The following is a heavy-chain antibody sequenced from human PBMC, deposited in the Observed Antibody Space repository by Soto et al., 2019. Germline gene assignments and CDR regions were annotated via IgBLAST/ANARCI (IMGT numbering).Heavy chain of an antibody. CDR2: RYYSEST. CDR1: GGSITTGGYY. V-gene: IGHV4-31*03. D-gene: IGHD2-15*01. CDR3: ARTKCSGGSCYSWSLDY. Sequence: LSLTCTVSGGSITTGGYYWSWIRQLPGKGLEWIGHRYYSESTYYNPSLKSRVSISLDTSKNQFSLKLSFVTAADTAMYYCARTKCSGGSCYSWSLDYWGQGTPATVSS. J-gene: IGHJ4*02.